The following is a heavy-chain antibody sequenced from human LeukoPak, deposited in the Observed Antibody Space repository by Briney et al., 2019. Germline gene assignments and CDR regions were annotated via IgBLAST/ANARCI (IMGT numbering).Heavy chain of an antibody. D-gene: IGHD6-13*01. CDR1: GFTFSTYA. CDR3: AKALEQEAVIALDS. V-gene: IGHV3-23*01. J-gene: IGHJ4*02. CDR2: ISGSGGST. Sequence: GGSLRLSCAASGFTFSTYAMSWVRQAPGKGLEWVSAISGSGGSTYYADSVKGRFTISRDNSKNTLYLQMNSLRAEDTSIYFCAKALEQEAVIALDSWGQGTLVTVSS.